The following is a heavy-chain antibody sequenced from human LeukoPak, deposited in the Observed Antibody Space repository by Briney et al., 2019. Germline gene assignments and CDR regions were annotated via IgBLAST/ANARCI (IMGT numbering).Heavy chain of an antibody. J-gene: IGHJ4*02. CDR3: ARGGYRSGWYVFDY. CDR1: GGSISSSY. D-gene: IGHD6-19*01. CDR2: IYYSGIT. Sequence: PSETLSLTCTVSGGSISSSYWSWIRQPPGKGLEWIGYIYYSGITIYNPSLKSRVTISVDTSKNQFSLKLSSVTAADTAVYYCARGGYRSGWYVFDYWGQGTLVTVSS. V-gene: IGHV4-59*01.